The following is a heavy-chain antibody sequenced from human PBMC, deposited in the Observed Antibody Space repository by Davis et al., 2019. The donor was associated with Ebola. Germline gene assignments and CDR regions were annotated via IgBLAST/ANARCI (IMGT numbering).Heavy chain of an antibody. CDR1: GFTFDDYA. CDR2: ISWNSGTI. D-gene: IGHD6-13*01. CDR3: AKDYSSSPHGMDV. Sequence: SLKISCTASGFTFDDYAMHWVRQAPGKGLEWVSGISWNSGTIGYADSVKGRFTISRDNAKNSLYLQMNSLRAEDTALYYCAKDYSSSPHGMDVWGQGTTVTASS. J-gene: IGHJ6*02. V-gene: IGHV3-9*01.